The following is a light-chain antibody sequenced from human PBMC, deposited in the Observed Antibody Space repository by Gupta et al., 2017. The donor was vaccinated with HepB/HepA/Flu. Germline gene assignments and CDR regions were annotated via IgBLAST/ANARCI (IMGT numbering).Light chain of an antibody. CDR2: RDS. CDR3: QVWDSSTAGV. Sequence: SSELTQPLSVSVALGQTARITCGGNNIGSKNVHWYQQKPGQAPVLVIYRDSNRPSGIPERFSGSNSGNTATLTISRAQAGDEADYYCQVWDSSTAGVFGTGTKVTVL. V-gene: IGLV3-9*01. CDR1: NIGSKN. J-gene: IGLJ1*01.